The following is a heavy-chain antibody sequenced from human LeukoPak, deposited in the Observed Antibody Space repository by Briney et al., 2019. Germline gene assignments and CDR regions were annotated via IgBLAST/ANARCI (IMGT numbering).Heavy chain of an antibody. V-gene: IGHV4-39*01. CDR1: AGSISSSSYY. CDR3: ARQIWGFVWGSYRGFDY. J-gene: IGHJ4*02. D-gene: IGHD3-16*02. Sequence: PSETLSLTCTVSAGSISSSSYYCGWIRQPPGKGLEWIGSIYYSGSTYYNPSLKSRVTISVDTSKNQFSLKLSSVTAADTAVYYCARQIWGFVWGSYRGFDYWGQGTLVTVSS. CDR2: IYYSGST.